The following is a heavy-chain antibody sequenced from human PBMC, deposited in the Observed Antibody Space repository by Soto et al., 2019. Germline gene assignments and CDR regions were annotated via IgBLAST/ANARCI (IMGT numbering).Heavy chain of an antibody. V-gene: IGHV4-59*08. CDR1: GGSISSYY. J-gene: IGHJ6*03. Sequence: SETLPLTYTVSGGSISSYYWSWIRQPPGKGLEWIGYIYYSGSTNYNPSLKSRVTISVDTSKNQFSLKLSSVTAADTAVYYCARHQADPYYMDDWGKGTTVTDPS. CDR2: IYYSGST. CDR3: ARHQADPYYMDD.